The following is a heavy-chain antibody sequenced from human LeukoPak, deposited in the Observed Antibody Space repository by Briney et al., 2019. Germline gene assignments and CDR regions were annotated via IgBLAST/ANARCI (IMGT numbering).Heavy chain of an antibody. Sequence: SQTLSLTCDISGDSISSNTAAWNWIRQSPSRGLEWLGRTYYRSKWYNDYAVSVKSRITINPDTSKNQFSLQLNSVTPEDTAVYYCAREAEVGATLRLDYLGQGTLVTVSS. J-gene: IGHJ4*02. CDR2: TYYRSKWYN. CDR3: AREAEVGATLRLDY. CDR1: GDSISSNTAA. V-gene: IGHV6-1*01. D-gene: IGHD1-26*01.